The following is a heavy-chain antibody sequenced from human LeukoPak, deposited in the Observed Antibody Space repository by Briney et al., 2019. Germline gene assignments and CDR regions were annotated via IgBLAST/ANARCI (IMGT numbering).Heavy chain of an antibody. CDR2: IYYSGST. V-gene: IGHV4-30-4*08. D-gene: IGHD3-9*01. J-gene: IGHJ4*02. CDR3: ALRYYDILTGYSEFDY. Sequence: SETLSLTCTVSGGSISSGDYYWSWIRQPPGKGLEWIGYIYYSGSTYYNPSLKSRVTISVDTSKNQFSRKLSSVTAADTAVYYCALRYYDILTGYSEFDYWGQGTLVTVSS. CDR1: GGSISSGDYY.